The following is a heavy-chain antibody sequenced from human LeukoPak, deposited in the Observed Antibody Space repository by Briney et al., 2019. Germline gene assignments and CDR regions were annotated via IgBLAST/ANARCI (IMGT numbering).Heavy chain of an antibody. CDR3: ASPVDIVAASDAFDI. CDR1: GYTFTSYA. Sequence: ASVKVSCKASGYTFTSYAMNWVRQAPGQGLEWMGWINTNTGNPTYAQGFTGRFVFSLDTSVSTAYLQISSLKAEDTAVYYCASPVDIVAASDAFDIWGQGTMVTVSS. CDR2: INTNTGNP. D-gene: IGHD2-15*01. V-gene: IGHV7-4-1*02. J-gene: IGHJ3*02.